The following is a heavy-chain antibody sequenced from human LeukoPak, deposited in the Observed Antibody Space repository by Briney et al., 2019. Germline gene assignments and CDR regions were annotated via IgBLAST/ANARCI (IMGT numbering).Heavy chain of an antibody. Sequence: SETLSLTCTVSGGSISSYYWSWIRQPPGKGLEWIGYIYYSGSTNYNPSLKSRVTISVDTSKNQFSLKLSSVTAADTAVYYCARLQQDWNYDYWGQGTLVTVSS. CDR3: ARLQQDWNYDY. D-gene: IGHD1-7*01. V-gene: IGHV4-59*12. J-gene: IGHJ4*02. CDR1: GGSISSYY. CDR2: IYYSGST.